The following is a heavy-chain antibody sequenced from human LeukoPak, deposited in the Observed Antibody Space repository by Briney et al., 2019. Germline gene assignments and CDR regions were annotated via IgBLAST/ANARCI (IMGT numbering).Heavy chain of an antibody. Sequence: GGSLKLSCAVSGFTFSRYWMSWVRQAPGKGLEWVANIKQDGSEKYYVDSVKGRFTISRDNAKNSLYLQMNSLRAEDTAVYYCARAGHLGYCSSASCFQFDYWGQGTLVTVSS. J-gene: IGHJ4*02. CDR3: ARAGHLGYCSSASCFQFDY. CDR1: GFTFSRYW. D-gene: IGHD2-2*01. CDR2: IKQDGSEK. V-gene: IGHV3-7*01.